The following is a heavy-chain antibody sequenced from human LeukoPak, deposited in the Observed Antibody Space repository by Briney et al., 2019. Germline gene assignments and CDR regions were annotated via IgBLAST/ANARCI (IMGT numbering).Heavy chain of an antibody. J-gene: IGHJ4*02. Sequence: GGSLRLSCAASGFTFSSYAMHWVRQAPGKGLEYVSAISSNGGSTYHANSVKGRFTISRDNSKNTLYLQMGSLRAEDMAVYYCARGDYGFDYWGQGTLVTVSS. D-gene: IGHD4-17*01. CDR2: ISSNGGST. CDR3: ARGDYGFDY. CDR1: GFTFSSYA. V-gene: IGHV3-64*01.